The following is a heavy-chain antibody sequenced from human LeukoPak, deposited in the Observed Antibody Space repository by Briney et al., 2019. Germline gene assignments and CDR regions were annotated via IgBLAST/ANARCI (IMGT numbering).Heavy chain of an antibody. CDR3: ARDLVGAIDY. CDR1: GFTVSSNY. Sequence: GGSLIFSCAASGFTVSSNYMTWVRQAPGRGLEWVSVIYSGGTTYYADSVKGRFTVSRDNSKNTLYLQMNSLRAEDTAVYYCARDLVGAIDYWGQGTLVTVSS. J-gene: IGHJ4*02. D-gene: IGHD1-26*01. V-gene: IGHV3-53*01. CDR2: IYSGGTT.